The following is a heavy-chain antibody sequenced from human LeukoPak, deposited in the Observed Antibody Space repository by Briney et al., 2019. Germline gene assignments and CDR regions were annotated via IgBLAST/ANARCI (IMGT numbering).Heavy chain of an antibody. J-gene: IGHJ4*02. CDR3: AKQSLYDSSGHFHY. CDR1: GFTFSSYA. V-gene: IGHV3-23*01. CDR2: ITGSGGHA. D-gene: IGHD3-22*01. Sequence: TGGSLRLSCAASGFTFSSYAMTWVRQAPGKGLEWVSTITGSGGHAYYADSVKGRFTISRDNSKNTLFLRMNSLRAEDTAVYFCAKQSLYDSSGHFHYWGQGTLVTVSS.